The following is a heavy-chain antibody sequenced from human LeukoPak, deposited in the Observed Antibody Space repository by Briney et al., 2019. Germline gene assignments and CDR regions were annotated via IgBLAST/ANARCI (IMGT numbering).Heavy chain of an antibody. CDR2: IYYSGST. CDR3: ARAAFSGSYYHFDY. J-gene: IGHJ4*02. Sequence: SETLSLTCAVYGGSFSGYYWSWIRQPPGKGLEWIGYIYYSGSTNYNPSLKSRVTISVDTSKNQFSLKLSSVTAADTAVYYCARAAFSGSYYHFDYWGQGTLVTVSS. V-gene: IGHV4-59*01. D-gene: IGHD1-26*01. CDR1: GGSFSGYY.